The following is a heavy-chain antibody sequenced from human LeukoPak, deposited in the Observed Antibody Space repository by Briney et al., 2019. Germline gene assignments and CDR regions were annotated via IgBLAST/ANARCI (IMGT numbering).Heavy chain of an antibody. CDR1: GFTVSSNY. V-gene: IGHV3-53*01. Sequence: HPGGSLRLSCAASGFTVSSNYMTWVRQAPGKGLEWVSVIYSGGSTYYTDSVKGRFTISRDNSKSTLYLQMNSLRAEDTAVYYCARGDYDSGAYMPFDYWGQGTLVTVSP. CDR3: ARGDYDSGAYMPFDY. D-gene: IGHD3-22*01. J-gene: IGHJ4*02. CDR2: IYSGGST.